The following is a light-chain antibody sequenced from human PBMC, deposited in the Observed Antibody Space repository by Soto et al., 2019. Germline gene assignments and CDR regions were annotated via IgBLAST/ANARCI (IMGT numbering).Light chain of an antibody. CDR1: SSNIGAGYD. V-gene: IGLV1-40*01. CDR2: ANS. Sequence: QSVLTQPPSVSGAPGQRVTISCTGSSSNIGAGYDVHWYQQLPGAAPKLLIHANSHRPSGVPERFSGSRSGTSASLAITGLHGEDEADYFWQTYDSSRSGALFGGGTTLTVL. J-gene: IGLJ3*02. CDR3: QTYDSSRSGAL.